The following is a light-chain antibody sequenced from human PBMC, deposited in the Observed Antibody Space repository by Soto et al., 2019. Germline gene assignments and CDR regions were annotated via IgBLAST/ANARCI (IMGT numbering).Light chain of an antibody. J-gene: IGKJ1*01. Sequence: LTQSPAFLSASVGARVTITCRASQGISSYLAWYQQKQGKAPKLLIYAASTLQSGVPSRFSGSGYGTDLTINICGLQTEDCETYYCQQANSFPWTFGQGTKVDIK. CDR2: AAS. V-gene: IGKV1-9*01. CDR1: QGISSY. CDR3: QQANSFPWT.